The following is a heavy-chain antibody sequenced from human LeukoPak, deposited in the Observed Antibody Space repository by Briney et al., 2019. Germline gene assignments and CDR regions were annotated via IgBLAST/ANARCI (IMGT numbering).Heavy chain of an antibody. J-gene: IGHJ4*02. CDR3: ARASGTYFEYYFDY. V-gene: IGHV3-21*01. D-gene: IGHD1-26*01. CDR2: ISGISSYI. Sequence: PGGSLRLSCAASGFTFSNHNMNWVRQTPGKGLEWVSSISGISSYIYYRDSVKGRFTTSRDNARNELYLQLNSLRAEDTAVYYCARASGTYFEYYFDYWGQGTLVTVSS. CDR1: GFTFSNHN.